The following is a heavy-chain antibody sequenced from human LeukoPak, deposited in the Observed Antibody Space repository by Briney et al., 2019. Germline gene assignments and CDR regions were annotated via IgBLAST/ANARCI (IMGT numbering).Heavy chain of an antibody. CDR2: IKEDGSEI. CDR3: ARATASNWFDP. V-gene: IGHV3-7*01. J-gene: IGHJ5*02. CDR1: GFTFSSYW. D-gene: IGHD2-21*01. Sequence: GGSLRLSCAASGFTFSSYWMSWVRQAPGKGLEGVANIKEDGSEIQYVDSVKGRFTISRDNAKNSLYLQMNSLRAEDTAVYYCARATASNWFDPWGQGTLVTVSS.